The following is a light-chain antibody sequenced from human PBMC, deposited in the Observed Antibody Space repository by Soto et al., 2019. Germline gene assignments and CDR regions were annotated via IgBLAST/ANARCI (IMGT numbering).Light chain of an antibody. CDR2: NTT. CDR3: NSLASRTTLVYV. CDR1: SGSVSTSYY. J-gene: IGLJ1*01. V-gene: IGLV8-61*01. Sequence: QTVVTQEPSFSVSPGGTVILTCGLTSGSVSTSYYPSWYQQSPGLAPRTLIYNTTTRSSGVPDRFSGSKSGNTASLTISGLQAEDEADYYCNSLASRTTLVYVFGTGTKLTVL.